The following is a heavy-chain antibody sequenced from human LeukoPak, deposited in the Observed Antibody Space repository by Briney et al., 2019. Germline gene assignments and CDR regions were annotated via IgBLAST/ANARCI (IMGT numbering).Heavy chain of an antibody. Sequence: SETLSLTCAVYGGSFSGYYWSWIRQPPGKGLEWIGEINHSGSTNYNPSLKSRVIISVDTSKNQFSLKLSSVTAADTAVYYCAHRRARGYSYGSAMDVWGQGTTVTVSS. D-gene: IGHD5-18*01. CDR3: AHRRARGYSYGSAMDV. CDR1: GGSFSGYY. V-gene: IGHV4-34*01. J-gene: IGHJ6*02. CDR2: INHSGST.